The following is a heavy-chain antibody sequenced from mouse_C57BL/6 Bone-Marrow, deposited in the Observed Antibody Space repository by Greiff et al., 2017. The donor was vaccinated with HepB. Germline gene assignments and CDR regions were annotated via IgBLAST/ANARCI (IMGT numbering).Heavy chain of an antibody. CDR1: GYTFTSYW. CDR3: ARRDDYGSSYAMDY. Sequence: VQLQQPGAELVMPGASVKLSCKASGYTFTSYWMHWVKQRPGQGLEWIGEIDPSDSYTNYNQKFKGKSTLTVDKSSSTAYMQLSSLTSEDSAVYYCARRDDYGSSYAMDYWGQGTSVTVSS. V-gene: IGHV1-69*01. CDR2: IDPSDSYT. J-gene: IGHJ4*01. D-gene: IGHD1-1*01.